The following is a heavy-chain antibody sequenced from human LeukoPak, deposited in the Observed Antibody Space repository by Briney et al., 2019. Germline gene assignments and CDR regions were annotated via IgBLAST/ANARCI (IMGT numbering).Heavy chain of an antibody. D-gene: IGHD2-2*01. CDR1: GFTFSDYS. CDR2: ISSSTSYI. Sequence: GGSLRLSCAASGFTFSDYSMNWVRQAPGKGLEWVSSISSSTSYIFYADSMKGRFTISRDNAKNSLYLQMNSLRAEDTAVYYCARVLSAAMWGGMDVWGRGTTVTVSS. V-gene: IGHV3-21*01. CDR3: ARVLSAAMWGGMDV. J-gene: IGHJ6*02.